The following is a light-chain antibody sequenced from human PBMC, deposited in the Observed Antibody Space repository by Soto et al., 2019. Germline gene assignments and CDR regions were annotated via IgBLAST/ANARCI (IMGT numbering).Light chain of an antibody. CDR1: QSISQY. CDR2: DAS. Sequence: DIQMTQSPSSLSASVGDRVTITCRASQSISQYFAWYQQKPGKAPKLLIYDASSLEGGIPSRFSGSGSGTKFTLTISSLQPSDFATYYCQQYNSESTFGQGTKLGIK. V-gene: IGKV1-5*01. J-gene: IGKJ2*01. CDR3: QQYNSEST.